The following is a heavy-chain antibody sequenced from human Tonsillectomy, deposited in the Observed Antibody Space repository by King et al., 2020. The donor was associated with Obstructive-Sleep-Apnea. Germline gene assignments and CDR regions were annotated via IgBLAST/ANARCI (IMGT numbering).Heavy chain of an antibody. CDR3: AISVDTAMVFDY. J-gene: IGHJ4*02. V-gene: IGHV4-59*08. D-gene: IGHD5-18*01. CDR1: GGSISSYY. CDR2: FYYSGGT. Sequence: QLQESGPGLVKPSETLSLTCTVSGGSISSYYWSWVRQPPGKGLEWIGYFYYSGGTNYNPSLKRRVTISVDTSKKQFSLKLSSVTAADTAVYYCAISVDTAMVFDYWGQGTLVTVSS.